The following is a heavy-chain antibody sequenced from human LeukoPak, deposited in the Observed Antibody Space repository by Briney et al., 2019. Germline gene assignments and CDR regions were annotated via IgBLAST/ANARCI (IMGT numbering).Heavy chain of an antibody. CDR2: IKSKTDGGTT. D-gene: IGHD3-22*01. CDR1: GFTFSNAW. CDR3: TTTYDSSDNYYYYMDV. V-gene: IGHV3-15*01. Sequence: GGSLRLSCAASGFTFSNAWMSWVRQAPGKGLEWVGRIKSKTDGGTTDYAAPVKGRFTISRDDSKNTLYLQMTSLKTEDTAVYYCTTTYDSSDNYYYYMDVWGKGTTVTVSS. J-gene: IGHJ6*03.